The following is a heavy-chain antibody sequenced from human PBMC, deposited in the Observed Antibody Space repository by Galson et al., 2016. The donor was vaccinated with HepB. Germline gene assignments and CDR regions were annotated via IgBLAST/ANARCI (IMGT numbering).Heavy chain of an antibody. Sequence: SLRLSCAASGFTFSSYAMGWVRQAPGKGLEWVSVCGSGGFTKYADSVRGRFTISRDNSKNTLYLQMNSLRVEDTAVYYCAKNYYGSGSYSWYFDLWGRGTLVTVSS. J-gene: IGHJ2*01. CDR2: CGSGGFT. CDR3: AKNYYGSGSYSWYFDL. CDR1: GFTFSSYA. D-gene: IGHD3-10*01. V-gene: IGHV3-23*01.